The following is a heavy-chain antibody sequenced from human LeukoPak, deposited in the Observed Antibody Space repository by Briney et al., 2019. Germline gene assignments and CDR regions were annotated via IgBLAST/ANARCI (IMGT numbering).Heavy chain of an antibody. V-gene: IGHV4-39*07. J-gene: IGHJ6*02. CDR3: ARGVSYGNYYYGMDV. CDR1: GGSISSSSYY. Sequence: PSETLSLTCTVSGGSISSSSYYWGWIRQPPGKGLEWIGSIYYSGSTYYNPSLKSRVTISVDTSKNQFSLKLSPVTAADTAVYYCARGVSYGNYYYGMDVWGQGTTVTVSS. D-gene: IGHD5-18*01. CDR2: IYYSGST.